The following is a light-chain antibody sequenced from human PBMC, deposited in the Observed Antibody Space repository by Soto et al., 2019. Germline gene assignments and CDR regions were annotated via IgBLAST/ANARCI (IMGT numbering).Light chain of an antibody. CDR2: EVS. CDR1: SSDVGGYNY. CDR3: SSYTSSNTLV. J-gene: IGLJ1*01. V-gene: IGLV2-14*03. Sequence: QSALTQPASVSGSPGQSITISCTGTSSDVGGYNYVSWYQQHPGKAPKLMIYEVSNRPSGVSNRFSGSKSGSTASLTIFGLQAEDEADYYCSSYTSSNTLVFGTGTKVTVL.